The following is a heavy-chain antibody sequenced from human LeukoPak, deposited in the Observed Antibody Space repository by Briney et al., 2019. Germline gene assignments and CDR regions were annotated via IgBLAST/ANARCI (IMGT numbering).Heavy chain of an antibody. Sequence: GGSLRLSCAASGFTFSSYSMNWVRQAPGKGLEWVSSISSSSSYIYYADSVKGRFTISRDNAKNSLYLQMNSLRAEDTAVYYCARQGSSDAFDIWGQGRMVTVSS. J-gene: IGHJ3*02. V-gene: IGHV3-21*01. CDR3: ARQGSSDAFDI. CDR1: GFTFSSYS. D-gene: IGHD6-6*01. CDR2: ISSSSSYI.